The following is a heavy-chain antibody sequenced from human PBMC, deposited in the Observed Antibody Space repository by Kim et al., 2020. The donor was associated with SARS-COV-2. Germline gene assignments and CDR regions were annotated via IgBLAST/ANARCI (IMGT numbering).Heavy chain of an antibody. J-gene: IGHJ5*02. D-gene: IGHD2-8*01. V-gene: IGHV3-23*01. CDR3: AKDRRGGDKMVWVDP. CDR2: INDGGGWT. CDR1: GFTFRSSA. Sequence: GGSLRLSCAASGFTFRSSAMSWVRRAPGKGLEWVSSINDGGGWTDYADSVKGRFTISRDNSKNTLYLQMNSLRAEDTAVYYCAKDRRGGDKMVWVDPWG.